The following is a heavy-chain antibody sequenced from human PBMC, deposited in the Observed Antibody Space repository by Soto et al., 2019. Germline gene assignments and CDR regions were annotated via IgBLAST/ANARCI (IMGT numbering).Heavy chain of an antibody. V-gene: IGHV5-10-1*01. CDR1: GYSFTSYW. J-gene: IGHJ6*02. D-gene: IGHD6-6*01. Sequence: GESLKISCKGSGYSFTSYWISWVRQMPGKGLEWMGRIDPSDSYTNYSPSFQGHVTISADKSISTAYLQWSSLKASDTAMYYCASSNSSSPYYYYGMDVWGQGTTVTV. CDR3: ASSNSSSPYYYYGMDV. CDR2: IDPSDSYT.